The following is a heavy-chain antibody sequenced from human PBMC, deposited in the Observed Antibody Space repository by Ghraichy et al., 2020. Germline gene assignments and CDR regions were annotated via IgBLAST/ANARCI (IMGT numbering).Heavy chain of an antibody. D-gene: IGHD1-26*01. CDR3: TRWLDSAQPFDY. V-gene: IGHV3-73*01. CDR1: GFTFSGSD. CDR2: IRDKGDSYAT. Sequence: GGSLRLSCAASGFTFSGSDIRWVRQASGKGLEWLGRIRDKGDSYATAYVASVKCRFTISRDDSKHTAHLQMISLKTEDTAIYYCTRWLDSAQPFDYWGQGTLVTVSS. J-gene: IGHJ4*02.